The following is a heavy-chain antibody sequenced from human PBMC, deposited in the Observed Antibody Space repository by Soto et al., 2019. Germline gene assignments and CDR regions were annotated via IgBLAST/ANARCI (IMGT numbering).Heavy chain of an antibody. CDR2: IWYSGSS. J-gene: IGHJ4*02. V-gene: IGHV4-59*01. D-gene: IGHD3-10*01. CDR3: ASYGSGSYPFFDQ. CDR1: GGSISSYY. Sequence: QMQLQESGPGLVKPSETLSLTCAVSGGSISSYYWNWIRQPPGQGLEWIGYIWYSGSSTYNPSLKIPITISVDTSKNQFSLKLTSVTAADTAVYYCASYGSGSYPFFDQWGQGTLVTVSS.